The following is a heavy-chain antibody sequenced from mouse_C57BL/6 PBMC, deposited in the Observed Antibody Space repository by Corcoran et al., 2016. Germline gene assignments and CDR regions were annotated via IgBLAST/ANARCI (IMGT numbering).Heavy chain of an antibody. J-gene: IGHJ2*01. D-gene: IGHD2-5*01. CDR3: ARRKDSYYSNYVGLYFDY. Sequence: QIQLVQSGPELKKPGETVKISCKASGYTFTTYGMSWVKQAPGKGLKWMGWINTYSGVPTYADDFKGRFAFSLETSASTAYLQINNLKNEDTATYFCARRKDSYYSNYVGLYFDYWGQGTTLTVSS. CDR1: GYTFTTYG. CDR2: INTYSGVP. V-gene: IGHV9-3*01.